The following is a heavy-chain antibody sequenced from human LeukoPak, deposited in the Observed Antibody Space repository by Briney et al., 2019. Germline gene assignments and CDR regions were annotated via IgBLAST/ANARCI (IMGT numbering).Heavy chain of an antibody. CDR1: GFTFSNYA. Sequence: PGGSLRLSCAASGFTFSNYAMSWVRQAPGKGLEWVAGISGTGGSTHYADSVKGRFTISRDNSKNTLYLQMNSLRAEDTAVYYCAKAESDIVVVPAAHSWGQGTLVTVSS. CDR2: ISGTGGST. J-gene: IGHJ4*02. D-gene: IGHD2-2*01. CDR3: AKAESDIVVVPAAHS. V-gene: IGHV3-23*01.